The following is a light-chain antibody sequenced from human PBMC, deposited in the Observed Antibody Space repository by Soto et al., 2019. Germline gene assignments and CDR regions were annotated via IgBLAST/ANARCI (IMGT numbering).Light chain of an antibody. J-gene: IGKJ1*01. CDR1: QTVRNNY. Sequence: EIVMTQSPATLSVSPGERATLSCRASQTVRNNYLAWYQQKPGQAPRLLIHAASSRATGIPDRFSGSGSGTDFSLTISRLEPEDFAVYYCQQYGTSLWTFGQGTKVDIK. V-gene: IGKV3-20*01. CDR2: AAS. CDR3: QQYGTSLWT.